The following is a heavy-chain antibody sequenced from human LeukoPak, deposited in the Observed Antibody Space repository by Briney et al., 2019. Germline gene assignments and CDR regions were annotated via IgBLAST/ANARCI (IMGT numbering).Heavy chain of an antibody. CDR3: ARDRTYGIFDY. Sequence: ASVKVSCKASGYIFTSQYMHWVRQAPGQGLEWMGIINPSGGSTSYAEKFQGRVTMTRDTSTSTFYMELSRLRSDDTAVYYCARDRTYGIFDYWGQGTLVTVSS. J-gene: IGHJ4*02. V-gene: IGHV1-46*01. D-gene: IGHD4-17*01. CDR2: INPSGGST. CDR1: GYIFTSQY.